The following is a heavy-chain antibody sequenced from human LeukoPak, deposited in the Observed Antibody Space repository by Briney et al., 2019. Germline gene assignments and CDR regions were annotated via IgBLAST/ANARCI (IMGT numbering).Heavy chain of an antibody. D-gene: IGHD1-26*01. J-gene: IGHJ4*02. V-gene: IGHV3-23*01. CDR1: GFTFSSYG. CDR3: AKGSGSYLSPLYYFDY. CDR2: ISGSGGST. Sequence: PGGTLRLSCAASGFTFSSYGVSWVRQAPGKGLEWVSAISGSGGSTYYADSVKGRFTISRDNSKNTLYLQMNSLRAEDTAVYCCAKGSGSYLSPLYYFDYWGQGTLVTVSS.